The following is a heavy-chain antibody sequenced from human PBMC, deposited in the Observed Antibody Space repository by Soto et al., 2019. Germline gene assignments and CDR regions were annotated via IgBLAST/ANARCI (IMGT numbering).Heavy chain of an antibody. Sequence: QVQLVESGGGVVHPGRSLRLSCAASGFTFSNYALHWVRQGPGKGLEWVAITSFDGSEKYADSVKGRFTISRDNSENTLYLQMNSLRDGDTAVYYCARGQRCGSTVDEDYWGQGTLVTVSS. CDR1: GFTFSNYA. V-gene: IGHV3-30-3*01. CDR3: ARGQRCGSTVDEDY. J-gene: IGHJ4*02. CDR2: TSFDGSEK. D-gene: IGHD5-12*01.